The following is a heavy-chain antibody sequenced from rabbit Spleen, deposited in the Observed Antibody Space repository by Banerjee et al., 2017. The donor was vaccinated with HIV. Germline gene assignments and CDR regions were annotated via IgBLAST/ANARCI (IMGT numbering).Heavy chain of an antibody. Sequence: QSLEESGGDLVKPGASLTLTCKASGVSLNDKDVMCWVRQAPGKGLEWITCINMVTGKSVYASWAKGRFIMSRTSSTTVTLQMASLTAADTAIYFCGRSYIGKAITSLNLWGPGTLVTVS. CDR2: INMVTGKS. CDR3: GRSYIGKAITSLNL. V-gene: IGHV1S40*01. CDR1: GVSLNDKDV. J-gene: IGHJ4*01. D-gene: IGHD1-1*01.